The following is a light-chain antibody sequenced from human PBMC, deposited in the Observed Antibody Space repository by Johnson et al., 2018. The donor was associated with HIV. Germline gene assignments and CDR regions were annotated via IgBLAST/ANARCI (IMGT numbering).Light chain of an antibody. J-gene: IGLJ1*01. CDR3: GTWDSSLSAEV. CDR2: RNN. CDR1: SSNIGNTY. V-gene: IGLV1-51*02. Sequence: QSVLTQPPSVSAAPGQEVTISCSGSSSNIGNTYVSWYQQLPGTAPKLLIYRNNQRPSGVPDRFSGSKSGTSASLAISGLQAEDEADYYCGTWDSSLSAEVFGTGTKVTVL.